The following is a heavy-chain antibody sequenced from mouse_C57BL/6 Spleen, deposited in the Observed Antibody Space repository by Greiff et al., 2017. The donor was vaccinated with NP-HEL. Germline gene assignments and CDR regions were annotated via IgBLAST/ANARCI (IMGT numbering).Heavy chain of an antibody. Sequence: DVQLQESGPGLVKPSQSLSLTCSVTGYSITSGYYWNWIRQFPGNKLEWMGYISYDGSNNYNPSLKNRISITRDTSKNQFFLKLNSVTTEDTATYYCAGNYPWFAYWGQGTLVTVSA. CDR1: GYSITSGYY. V-gene: IGHV3-6*01. CDR3: AGNYPWFAY. D-gene: IGHD2-1*01. J-gene: IGHJ3*01. CDR2: ISYDGSN.